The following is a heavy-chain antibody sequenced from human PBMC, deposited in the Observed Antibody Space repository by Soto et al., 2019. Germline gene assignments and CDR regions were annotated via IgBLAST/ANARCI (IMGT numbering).Heavy chain of an antibody. J-gene: IGHJ4*02. V-gene: IGHV1-58*01. D-gene: IGHD3-16*01. CDR2: IVVGSGNT. CDR1: GFTFTSSA. CDR3: AADRYYDYVWGSSPVY. Sequence: SVKVSCKASGFTFTSSAVQWVRQARGQRLEWIGWIVVGSGNTNYAQKFQERVTITRDMSTSTAYMELSSLRSEDTAVYYCAADRYYDYVWGSSPVYWGQGTLVTVSS.